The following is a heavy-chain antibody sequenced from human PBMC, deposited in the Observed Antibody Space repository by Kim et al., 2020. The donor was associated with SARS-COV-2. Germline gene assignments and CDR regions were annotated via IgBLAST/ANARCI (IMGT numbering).Heavy chain of an antibody. CDR3: ASLPL. Sequence: DGSHTYYVDSVKGRFTISRDNAKNSLYLQMNNLRAEDTAVFYCASLPLWGQGTLVTVSS. J-gene: IGHJ4*02. CDR2: DGSHT. V-gene: IGHV3-7*03.